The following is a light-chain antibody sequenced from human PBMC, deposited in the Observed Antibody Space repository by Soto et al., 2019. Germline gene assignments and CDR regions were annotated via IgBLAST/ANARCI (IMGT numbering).Light chain of an antibody. CDR2: DAS. J-gene: IGKJ3*01. CDR3: QQYSTYLT. CDR1: QSIGSW. Sequence: DIQMTQSPSTLSASVGDRVTITCRASQSIGSWLAWYQQKVGKAPQLLIYDASNLESGVPSRFSGSGSGTEFTLTISSLQPDDFATYYCQQYSTYLTFGPGTKVEIK. V-gene: IGKV1-5*01.